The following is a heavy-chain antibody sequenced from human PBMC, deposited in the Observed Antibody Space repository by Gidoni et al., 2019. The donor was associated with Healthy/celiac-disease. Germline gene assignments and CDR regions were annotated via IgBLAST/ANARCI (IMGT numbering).Heavy chain of an antibody. V-gene: IGHV1-46*01. D-gene: IGHD3-16*01. CDR3: ARVGVGAPFDY. J-gene: IGHJ4*02. CDR1: GYTFTSYY. CDR2: INPSGGST. Sequence: QVQLVQSGAAVKKPGASVKVSCTASGYTFTSYYMHWVRQAPGQGLEWMGIINPSGGSTSYAQKFQGRVTMTRDTSTSTVYMELSSLRSEDTAVYYCARVGVGAPFDYWGQGTLVTVSS.